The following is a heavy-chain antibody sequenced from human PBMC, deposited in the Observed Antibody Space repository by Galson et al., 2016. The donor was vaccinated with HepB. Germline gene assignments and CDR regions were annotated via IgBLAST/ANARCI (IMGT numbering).Heavy chain of an antibody. CDR2: INPNSGDT. Sequence: SVKVSCKASGYTFSGYYMHWVRQAPGQGLEYMGRINPNSGDTNSAQKFQGRVTMTRDTSISTAYMELSRLRSDDTAVYYCARMTAGAYREFDNWGQGTLVTVSS. CDR3: ARMTAGAYREFDN. J-gene: IGHJ4*02. D-gene: IGHD6-13*01. V-gene: IGHV1-2*06. CDR1: GYTFSGYY.